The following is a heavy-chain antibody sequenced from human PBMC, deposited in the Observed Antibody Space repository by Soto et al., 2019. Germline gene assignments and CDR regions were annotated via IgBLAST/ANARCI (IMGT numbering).Heavy chain of an antibody. V-gene: IGHV1-8*01. Sequence: ASVKVSCKASGYTFTSYDINWVRQATGQGLEWMGWMNPNSGNTGYAQKFRGRVTMTRNTSISTAHMELSSLRSEDTAVYYCARGQRYCSGGSCYYYFDYWGQGTLVTVSS. J-gene: IGHJ4*02. CDR1: GYTFTSYD. CDR2: MNPNSGNT. D-gene: IGHD2-15*01. CDR3: ARGQRYCSGGSCYYYFDY.